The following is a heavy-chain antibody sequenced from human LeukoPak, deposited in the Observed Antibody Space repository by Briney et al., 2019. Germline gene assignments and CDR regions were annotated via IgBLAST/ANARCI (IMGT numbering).Heavy chain of an antibody. Sequence: SETLSLTCTVSGDSINSYYWTWIRQPPGKGLEWIGYIYYSGSTNYNPSLKSRVTISVDTSKNQFSLRLTSVTAADTAVYYCARARRQQLVTGWFDPWGQGTLVTVSS. J-gene: IGHJ5*02. CDR1: GDSINSYY. D-gene: IGHD6-13*01. V-gene: IGHV4-59*01. CDR3: ARARRQQLVTGWFDP. CDR2: IYYSGST.